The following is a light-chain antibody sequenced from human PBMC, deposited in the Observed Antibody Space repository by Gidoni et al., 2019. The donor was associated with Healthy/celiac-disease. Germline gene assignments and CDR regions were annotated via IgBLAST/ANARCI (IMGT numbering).Light chain of an antibody. V-gene: IGKV1-5*01. CDR3: QQYNSYPLT. J-gene: IGKJ4*01. CDR2: DAS. CDR1: QSLSNL. Sequence: TQMTHSPSTLSASVGDRVNITCRASQSLSNLLAWYQQKPGKAPKLLIYDASSLESGVPSSFSGSGSGTKFTLTISSLQPDDFATYYCQQYNSYPLTFGGGTKVEIK.